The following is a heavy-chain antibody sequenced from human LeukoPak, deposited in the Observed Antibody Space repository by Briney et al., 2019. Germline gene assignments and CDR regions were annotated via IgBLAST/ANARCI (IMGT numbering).Heavy chain of an antibody. V-gene: IGHV3-23*01. CDR1: GFTFSSYA. J-gene: IGHJ4*02. CDR3: AKTLTMILVLRGGFDY. CDR2: VSGSGDST. D-gene: IGHD3-22*01. Sequence: GGSLRLSCAASGFTFSSYAMSWVRQAPGKGLDWVSGVSGSGDSTYYADSVKGRFTISRDNSKNTLYLQMNSLRAEDTAVYYCAKTLTMILVLRGGFDYWGQGALVTVSS.